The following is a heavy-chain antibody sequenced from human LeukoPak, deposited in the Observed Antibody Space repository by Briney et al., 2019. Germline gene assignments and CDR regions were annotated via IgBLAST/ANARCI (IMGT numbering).Heavy chain of an antibody. J-gene: IGHJ4*02. D-gene: IGHD4-17*01. CDR1: GFTFSSFD. V-gene: IGHV3-30*02. Sequence: GGSLRLSCAASGFTFSSFDMHWVRQAPGKGLEWATFIGHDGVDKYYVDSVKGRFTISRDNSKNTVYLQMNSLRPEDTAVYYCVKGAGLGVTTSWDYWGQGTLVAVSS. CDR2: IGHDGVDK. CDR3: VKGAGLGVTTSWDY.